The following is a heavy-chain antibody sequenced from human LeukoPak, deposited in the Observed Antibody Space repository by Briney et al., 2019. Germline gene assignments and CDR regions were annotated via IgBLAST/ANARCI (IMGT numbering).Heavy chain of an antibody. D-gene: IGHD6-13*01. J-gene: IGHJ6*02. CDR1: GYTFTGYY. CDR3: ASPAAGSPYYYYGMDV. Sequence: ASVKVSCKASGYTFTGYYMHWVRQAPGQGLEWMGWINPSSGGTNYAQKFQGRVTMTRDTSISTAYMELSRLRSDDTAVYYCASPAAGSPYYYYGMDVWGQGTTVTVSS. V-gene: IGHV1-2*02. CDR2: INPSSGGT.